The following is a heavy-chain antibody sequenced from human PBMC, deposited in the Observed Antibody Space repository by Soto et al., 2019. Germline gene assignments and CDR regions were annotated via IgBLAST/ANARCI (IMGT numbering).Heavy chain of an antibody. CDR2: INHNGST. V-gene: IGHV4-34*01. Sequence: SETLSLTCAVYGGSFSGYYWSWIRQPPGKGLEWIGEINHNGSTNYNPSLKSRVTISVDTSKNQFSLKLSSVTAADTAVYYCAREGSGQYSSSWYKKYYYYYYGMDVWGQGTTVTVSS. J-gene: IGHJ6*02. CDR3: AREGSGQYSSSWYKKYYYYYYGMDV. CDR1: GGSFSGYY. D-gene: IGHD6-13*01.